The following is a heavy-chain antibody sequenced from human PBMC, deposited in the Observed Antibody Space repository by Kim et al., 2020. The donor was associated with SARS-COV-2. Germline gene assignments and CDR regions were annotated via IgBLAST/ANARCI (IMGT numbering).Heavy chain of an antibody. D-gene: IGHD3-22*01. V-gene: IGHV3-21*01. J-gene: IGHJ4*02. Sequence: GGSLRLSCAASGFTFSSYSMNWVRQAPGKGLEWVSSISSSSSYIYYADSVKGRFTISRDNAKNSLYLQMNSLRAEDTAVYYCASGIRGRITMSQGPFDYWGQGTLVTVSS. CDR3: ASGIRGRITMSQGPFDY. CDR1: GFTFSSYS. CDR2: ISSSSSYI.